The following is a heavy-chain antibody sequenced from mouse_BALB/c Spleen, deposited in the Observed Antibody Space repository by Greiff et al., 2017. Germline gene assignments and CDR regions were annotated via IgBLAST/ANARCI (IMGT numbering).Heavy chain of an antibody. CDR3: ARSSYYGSSYVAWFAY. CDR2: ISYSGST. CDR1: GYSITSDYA. J-gene: IGHJ3*01. Sequence: DVQLVESGPGLVKPSQSLSLTCTVTGYSITSDYAWNWIRQFPGNKLEWMGYISYSGSTSYNPSLKSRISITRDTSKNQFFLQLNSVTTEDTATYYCARSSYYGSSYVAWFAYWGQGTLVTVSA. V-gene: IGHV3-2*02. D-gene: IGHD1-1*01.